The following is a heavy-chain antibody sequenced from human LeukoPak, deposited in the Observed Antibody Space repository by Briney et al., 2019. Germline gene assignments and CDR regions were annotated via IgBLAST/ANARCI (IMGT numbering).Heavy chain of an antibody. CDR2: ISWNSGSI. CDR1: GFTFDDYV. V-gene: IGHV3-9*01. D-gene: IGHD6-13*01. CDR3: AKDKLASPIAAAGNSLDY. J-gene: IGHJ4*02. Sequence: GGSLRLSCAASGFTFDDYVMHWVRQAPGKGLEWVSGISWNSGSIGYADSVKGRFTISRDNAKNSLYLQMNSLRAEDTALYYCAKDKLASPIAAAGNSLDYWGQGTLVTVSS.